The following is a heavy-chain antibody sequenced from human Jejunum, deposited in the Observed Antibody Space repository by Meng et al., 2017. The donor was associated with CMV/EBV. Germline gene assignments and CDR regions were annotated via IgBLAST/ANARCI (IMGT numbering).Heavy chain of an antibody. CDR2: ISGSGRDT. D-gene: IGHD1-26*01. CDR1: GFSCSNYA. Sequence: YGFSCSNYAMGRVRQRPGQGLEWVSAISGSGRDTYYADSVKGRFTISRDISKNTLFLQMNSLRADDTAVYYCAKVITAGSYYYFDYWGQGALVTVSS. CDR3: AKVITAGSYYYFDY. V-gene: IGHV3-23*01. J-gene: IGHJ4*02.